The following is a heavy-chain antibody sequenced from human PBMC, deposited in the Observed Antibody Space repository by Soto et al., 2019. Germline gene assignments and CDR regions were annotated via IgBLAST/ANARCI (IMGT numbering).Heavy chain of an antibody. J-gene: IGHJ4*02. V-gene: IGHV3-73*02. CDR2: IRSKANSYAT. Sequence: EVQLVESGGGLVQPGGSLKLSCAASGFTFSGSAMHWVRQASGKGLEWVGRIRSKANSYATAYAASVKGRFTISRDDSKNTAYLQMNSLKTEDTAVYYCTSHYSGSYPDWGQGTLVTVSS. CDR1: GFTFSGSA. D-gene: IGHD1-26*01. CDR3: TSHYSGSYPD.